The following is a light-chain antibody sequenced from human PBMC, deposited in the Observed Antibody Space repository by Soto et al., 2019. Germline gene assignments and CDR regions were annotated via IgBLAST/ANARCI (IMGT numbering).Light chain of an antibody. J-gene: IGKJ1*01. CDR3: QHYKMYSPWT. V-gene: IGKV3-15*01. Sequence: EIVMTQSPVTLSVSPGERATLSCRASESVSSNLAWYQQRPGQAPRLVIYGASTRATGIPARFSGGGSGTEFTLTISSLQPDDFATYYCQHYKMYSPWTFGQGTKVAIK. CDR2: GAS. CDR1: ESVSSN.